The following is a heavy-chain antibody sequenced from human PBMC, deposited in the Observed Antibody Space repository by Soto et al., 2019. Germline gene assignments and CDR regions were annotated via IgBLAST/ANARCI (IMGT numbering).Heavy chain of an antibody. CDR1: GFTFSTYA. CDR3: AHPRGFGVFDAYDI. V-gene: IGHV3-23*01. Sequence: VGSLRLSGAASGFTFSTYAMSWVRQAPGKGLEWVSAVSGSGGSTFYANSVKGRFTISRDNSINTLYLQMNSLRTEDTAVYFCAHPRGFGVFDAYDIWGQGTMVTVS. CDR2: VSGSGGST. J-gene: IGHJ3*02. D-gene: IGHD3-10*01.